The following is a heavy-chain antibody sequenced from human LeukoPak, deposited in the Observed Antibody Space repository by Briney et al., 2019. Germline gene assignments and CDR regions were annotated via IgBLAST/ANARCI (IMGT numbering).Heavy chain of an antibody. J-gene: IGHJ4*02. D-gene: IGHD3-10*01. CDR1: GGSIRNGSYS. Sequence: SETLSLTCTVSGGSIRNGSYSWGWIRQPPGKVLEWLGSLYYSGTTYYNPSLKSRVTISVDTSKNQFSLRVSSVTAADTAVYYCARRDGSGSSYYFDYWGRGTLVSVSS. CDR2: LYYSGTT. CDR3: ARRDGSGSSYYFDY. V-gene: IGHV4-39*01.